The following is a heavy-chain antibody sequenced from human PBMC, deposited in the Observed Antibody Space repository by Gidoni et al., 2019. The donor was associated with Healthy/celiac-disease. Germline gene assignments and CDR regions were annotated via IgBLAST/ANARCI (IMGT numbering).Heavy chain of an antibody. D-gene: IGHD5-18*01. Sequence: EVQLVESGGVVVQPGGSLRLSCAASGFTFDDYTMHWVRQAPGKGREWVSLISWDGGSTYYADSVKGRFTISRDNSKNSLYLQMNSLRTEDTALYYCAKAEDTAMAYDYWGQGTLVTVSS. CDR1: GFTFDDYT. V-gene: IGHV3-43*01. CDR3: AKAEDTAMAYDY. CDR2: ISWDGGST. J-gene: IGHJ4*02.